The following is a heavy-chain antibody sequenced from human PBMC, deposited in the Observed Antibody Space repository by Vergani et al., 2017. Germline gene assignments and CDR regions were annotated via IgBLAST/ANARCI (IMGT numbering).Heavy chain of an antibody. V-gene: IGHV3-30*02. CDR1: GFSFENSG. J-gene: IGHJ6*02. CDR3: AKSLLGIGAGNGMDV. D-gene: IGHD2/OR15-2a*01. Sequence: QAQLVESGGGVVQPGGSLRLSCVGSGFSFENSGMHWVRQAPGKGLEWVGLIRGDGSNQYYRDSVKGRFTISRDNSKNTVYLQINGLRGEDTAIYYCAKSLLGIGAGNGMDVWGQGTTVTVFS. CDR2: IRGDGSNQ.